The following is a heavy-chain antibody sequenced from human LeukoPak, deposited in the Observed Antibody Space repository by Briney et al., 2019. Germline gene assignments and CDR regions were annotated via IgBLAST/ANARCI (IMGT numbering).Heavy chain of an antibody. CDR3: ARDRVGGSYVFDI. CDR1: GFTFSADS. D-gene: IGHD1-26*01. Sequence: PGGSLRLSCAASGFTFSADSMNWVRQAPGKGLEWVSYISSSGSNIDYADSVKGRFTISRDNAKNSLYLQMNSLRDEDTAVYYCARDRVGGSYVFDIWGQGTMVTVSS. V-gene: IGHV3-48*02. J-gene: IGHJ3*02. CDR2: ISSSGSNI.